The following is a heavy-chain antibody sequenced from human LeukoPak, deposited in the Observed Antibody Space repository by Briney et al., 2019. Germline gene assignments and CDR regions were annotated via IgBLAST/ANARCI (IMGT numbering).Heavy chain of an antibody. V-gene: IGHV4-39*01. CDR3: ARQWLVSPLFDY. CDR2: IYYSGST. J-gene: IGHJ4*02. CDR1: GGSISSSSYY. Sequence: SETLSLTCTVSGGSISSSSYYWGWIRQPPGKGLEWIGSIYYSGSTYYNPSLKSRVTISVDTSKNQFSLKLSSVTAADTAVYYCARQWLVSPLFDYWGQGTLVTVSS. D-gene: IGHD6-19*01.